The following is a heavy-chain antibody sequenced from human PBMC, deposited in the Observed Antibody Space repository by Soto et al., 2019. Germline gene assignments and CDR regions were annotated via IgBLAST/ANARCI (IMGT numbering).Heavy chain of an antibody. J-gene: IGHJ5*02. Sequence: SQTLSLTCVISGDSVSSNSAAWNWIRQSPSRGLEWLGRTYYRSKWYNDYAVSVKSRITINPDTSKNQFSLQLNSVTPEDTAVYYCARARTVAGGNNWFDPWGQGTLVTVSS. V-gene: IGHV6-1*01. CDR2: TYYRSKWYN. CDR1: GDSVSSNSAA. CDR3: ARARTVAGGNNWFDP. D-gene: IGHD6-19*01.